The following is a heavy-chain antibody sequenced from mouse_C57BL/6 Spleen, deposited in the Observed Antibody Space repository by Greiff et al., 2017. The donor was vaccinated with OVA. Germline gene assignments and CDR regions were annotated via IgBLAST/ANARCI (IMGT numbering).Heavy chain of an antibody. CDR3: AREGLRDWYFDV. V-gene: IGHV3-6*01. Sequence: DVQLQESGPGLVKPSQSLSLTCSVTGYSITSGYYWNWIRQFPGNKLEWMGYISYDGSNNYNPSLKNRISITRDTSKNQFFLKLNSVTTEDTATYYCAREGLRDWYFDVWGTGTTVTVSS. D-gene: IGHD1-1*01. CDR1: GYSITSGYY. J-gene: IGHJ1*03. CDR2: ISYDGSN.